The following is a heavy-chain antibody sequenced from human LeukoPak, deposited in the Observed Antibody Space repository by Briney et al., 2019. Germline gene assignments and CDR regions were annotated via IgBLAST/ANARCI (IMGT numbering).Heavy chain of an antibody. Sequence: GASVKVSCKASGYTFTGYYMHWVRQAPGQGLEWMGWINPNSGDTNYAQKFQGRVTMTRDTSISTAYMELSRLRSDDTAVYYCARDIVPAATDAFDIWGQGTMVTVSS. J-gene: IGHJ3*02. CDR2: INPNSGDT. D-gene: IGHD2-2*01. CDR1: GYTFTGYY. V-gene: IGHV1-2*02. CDR3: ARDIVPAATDAFDI.